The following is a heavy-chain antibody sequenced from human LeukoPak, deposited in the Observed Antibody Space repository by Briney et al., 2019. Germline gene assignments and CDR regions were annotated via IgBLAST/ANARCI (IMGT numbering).Heavy chain of an antibody. CDR2: IYYSGST. CDR1: GGSISSGDYY. J-gene: IGHJ3*02. CDR3: ARRVRGTFDI. Sequence: NPSETLSLTCTVSGGSISSGDYYWSWIRQPPGKGLEWIGYIYYSGSTYYNPSLKSRVTISVDTSKNQFSLKLSSMTAADTAVYYCARRVRGTFDIWGQGTMVTVSS. V-gene: IGHV4-30-4*08. D-gene: IGHD3-10*01.